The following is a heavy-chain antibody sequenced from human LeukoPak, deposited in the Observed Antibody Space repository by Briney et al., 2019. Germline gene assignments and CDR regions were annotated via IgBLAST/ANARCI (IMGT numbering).Heavy chain of an antibody. J-gene: IGHJ4*02. Sequence: GASVKVSCKASGYTFTGYYMHLVRQAPGQGLEWMGRINPNSGGTNYAQKFQGRVTMTRDTSISTAYMELSRLRSDDTAVYYCARDRGSGWYYFDYWGQGTLVTVSS. CDR2: INPNSGGT. CDR1: GYTFTGYY. CDR3: ARDRGSGWYYFDY. V-gene: IGHV1-2*06. D-gene: IGHD6-19*01.